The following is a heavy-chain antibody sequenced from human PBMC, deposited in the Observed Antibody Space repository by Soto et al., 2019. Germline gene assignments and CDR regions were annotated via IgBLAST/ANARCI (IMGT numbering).Heavy chain of an antibody. CDR1: LGSISGYY. V-gene: IGHV4-59*01. Sequence: SETLSLTCPVSLGSISGYYLSLILHPPFKGLEWIGYMYNTGSTVYNPSFKSRVTISVDTSKNQFSLKLNSVTAADTAVYYCARDLWGYCGTDCYPLDVWGQGTTVTASS. CDR2: MYNTGST. CDR3: ARDLWGYCGTDCYPLDV. J-gene: IGHJ6*02. D-gene: IGHD2-21*02.